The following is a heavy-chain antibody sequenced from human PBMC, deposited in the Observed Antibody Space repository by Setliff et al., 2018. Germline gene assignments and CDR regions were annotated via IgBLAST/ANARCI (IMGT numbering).Heavy chain of an antibody. Sequence: ASVKVSCKASGYTFTGYYMHWVRQAPGQGLEWMGWINPNSGGTNYAQKFQGWVTMTRDTSISTAYMELSRLRSDDTAVHYCARGVCTNGVCYENWFDPWGQGTLVTVSS. D-gene: IGHD2-8*01. CDR3: ARGVCTNGVCYENWFDP. CDR2: INPNSGGT. CDR1: GYTFTGYY. V-gene: IGHV1-2*04. J-gene: IGHJ5*02.